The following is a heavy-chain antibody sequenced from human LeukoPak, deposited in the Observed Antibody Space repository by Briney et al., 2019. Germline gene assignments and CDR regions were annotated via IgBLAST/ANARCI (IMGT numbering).Heavy chain of an antibody. CDR1: GGYISTYY. J-gene: IGHJ4*02. V-gene: IGHV4-59*01. CDR2: IYYSGSS. D-gene: IGHD3/OR15-3a*01. Sequence: SETLSLTCTVSGGYISTYYWSWLRQPPGKGLEWIGYIYYSGSSNYNPSLKSRVTISVDTSKNQFSLKLSSVTAADTAVYYCARGLDTYYFDYWGQGTLVTVSP. CDR3: ARGLDTYYFDY.